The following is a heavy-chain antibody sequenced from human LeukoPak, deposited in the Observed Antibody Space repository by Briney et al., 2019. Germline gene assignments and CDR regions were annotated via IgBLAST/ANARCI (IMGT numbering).Heavy chain of an antibody. CDR1: GYTFTGYY. CDR2: INPNSGGT. Sequence: ASVKVSCKASGYTFTGYYICWVRQAPGQGLEWMGWINPNSGGTNYAQKFQGRVTMTRDTSISTAYMELSRLRSDDTAVYYCARGYCGGDCPSGESLWGQGTLVTVSS. V-gene: IGHV1-2*02. J-gene: IGHJ4*02. CDR3: ARGYCGGDCPSGESL. D-gene: IGHD2-21*01.